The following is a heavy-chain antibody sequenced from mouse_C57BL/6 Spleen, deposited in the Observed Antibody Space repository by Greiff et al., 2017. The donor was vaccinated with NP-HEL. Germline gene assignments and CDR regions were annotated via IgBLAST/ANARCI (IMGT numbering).Heavy chain of an antibody. J-gene: IGHJ4*01. CDR3: ARREYGYEGYYAMDY. CDR2: ILPGSGST. Sequence: VKLVESGAELMKPGASVKLSCKATGYTFTGYWIAWVKQRPGHGLEWIGEILPGSGSTNYNEKFKGKATFTADTSSNTAYMQLSSLTTEDSAIDYCARREYGYEGYYAMDYWGQGTSVTVSS. CDR1: GYTFTGYW. V-gene: IGHV1-9*01. D-gene: IGHD2-2*01.